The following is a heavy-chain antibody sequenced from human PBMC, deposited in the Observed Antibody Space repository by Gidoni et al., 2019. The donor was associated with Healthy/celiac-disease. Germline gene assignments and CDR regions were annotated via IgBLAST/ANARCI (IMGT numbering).Heavy chain of an antibody. D-gene: IGHD6-19*01. CDR3: ARAARSGWYGSYYYGMDV. Sequence: QVQLQQWGAGLLKPSETLSLTCAVYGGSFSGSYWSWIRQPPGKGLEWIGEINHSGSTNYNPSLKSRVTISVDTSKNQFSLKLSSVTAADTAVYYCARAARSGWYGSYYYGMDVWGQGTTVTASS. CDR1: GGSFSGSY. V-gene: IGHV4-34*01. CDR2: INHSGST. J-gene: IGHJ6*02.